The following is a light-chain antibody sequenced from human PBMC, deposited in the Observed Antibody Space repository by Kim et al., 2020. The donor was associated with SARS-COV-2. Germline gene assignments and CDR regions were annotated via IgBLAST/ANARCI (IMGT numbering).Light chain of an antibody. CDR2: GAS. J-gene: IGKJ1*01. CDR1: QSVSSN. CDR3: QQYNDWRT. Sequence: SVSQGERDTLSCRASQSVSSNLAWYQQKPGQAPRLLIDGASTRATGIPARFSGSGSGTEFTLTISSLQSGDFAIYFCQQYNDWRTFGQGTKVDIK. V-gene: IGKV3-15*01.